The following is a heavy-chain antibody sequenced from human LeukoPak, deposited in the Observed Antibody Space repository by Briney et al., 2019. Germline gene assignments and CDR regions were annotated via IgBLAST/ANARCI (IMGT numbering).Heavy chain of an antibody. CDR3: ASSRRVPGVSIGYFDS. D-gene: IGHD3-10*01. V-gene: IGHV4-4*07. J-gene: IGHJ4*02. CDR2: IYTSGST. CDR1: GGSISSYY. Sequence: SETLSLTCTVSGGSISSYYWSWIRQPAGKGLEWIGRIYTSGSTYYNPSLKSRVTISVDTSKNQFSLKLSSVTAADTAVYYCASSRRVPGVSIGYFDSWGQGTLVTVSS.